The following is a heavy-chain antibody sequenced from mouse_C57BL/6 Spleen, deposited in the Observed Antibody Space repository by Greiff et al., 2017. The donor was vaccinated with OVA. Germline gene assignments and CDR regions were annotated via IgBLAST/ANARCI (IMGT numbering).Heavy chain of an antibody. J-gene: IGHJ4*01. CDR2: ISSGSSTI. V-gene: IGHV5-17*01. CDR1: GFTFSDYG. D-gene: IGHD4-1*01. CDR3: ARRTALYAMDY. Sequence: EVKLMESGGGLVKPGGSLKLSCAASGFTFSDYGMHWVRQAPEKGLEWVAYISSGSSTIYYADTVKGRFTISRDNAKNTLFLQMTSLRSEDTAMYYCARRTALYAMDYWGQGTSVTVSS.